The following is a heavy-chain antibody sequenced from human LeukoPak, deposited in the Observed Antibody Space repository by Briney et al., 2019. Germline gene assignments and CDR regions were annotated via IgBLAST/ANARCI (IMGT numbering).Heavy chain of an antibody. D-gene: IGHD3-9*01. CDR3: ARIRYFDWLFAFDI. CDR2: INPNSGGT. J-gene: IGHJ3*02. V-gene: IGHV1-2*02. CDR1: GYTFTGYY. Sequence: ASVKVSYKASGYTFTGYYMHWVRQAPGQGLEWMGWINPNSGGTNYAQKFQGRVTMTRDTSISTAYMELSRLRSDDTAVYYCARIRYFDWLFAFDIWGQGTMVTVSS.